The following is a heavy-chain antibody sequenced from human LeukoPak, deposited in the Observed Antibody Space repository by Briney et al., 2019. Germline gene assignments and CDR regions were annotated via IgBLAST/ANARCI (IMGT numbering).Heavy chain of an antibody. J-gene: IGHJ4*02. D-gene: IGHD6-13*01. V-gene: IGHV3-33*01. CDR1: GFTFSSYG. Sequence: GGSLRLSCAASGFTFSSYGMHWVRQAPGKGLEWVAVIWYDGSNKYYADSVKGRFTISRDNSKNTLYLQMNSLRAEETAVYYCARDRAAAAGIRQGTFNYWGQGTLVTVSS. CDR3: ARDRAAAAGIRQGTFNY. CDR2: IWYDGSNK.